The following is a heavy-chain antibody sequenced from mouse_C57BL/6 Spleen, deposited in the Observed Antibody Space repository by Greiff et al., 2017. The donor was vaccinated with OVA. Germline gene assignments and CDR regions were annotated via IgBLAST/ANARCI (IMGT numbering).Heavy chain of an antibody. D-gene: IGHD1-1*01. J-gene: IGHJ4*01. CDR2: ISDGGSYT. V-gene: IGHV5-4*01. CDR1: GFTFSSYA. CDR3: ARDPGYYGSSYNYYAMDY. Sequence: DVKLVESGGGLVKPGGSLKLSCAASGFTFSSYAMSWVRQTPEKRLEWVATISDGGSYTYYPDNVKGRFTISRDNAKNNLYLQMSHMKSEDTAMYYCARDPGYYGSSYNYYAMDYWGQGTSVTVSS.